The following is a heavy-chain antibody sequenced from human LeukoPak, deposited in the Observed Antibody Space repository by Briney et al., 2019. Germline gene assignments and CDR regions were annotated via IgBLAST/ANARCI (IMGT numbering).Heavy chain of an antibody. V-gene: IGHV3-23*01. Sequence: GGSLRLSCAASGFTFRNAWMNWVRQAPGKGLEWVSAISGSGGSTYYADSVKGRFTISRDNSKNTLYLQMNSLRAEDTAVYYCAKHYYDSSGYGELGGYWGQGTLVTVSS. CDR2: ISGSGGST. J-gene: IGHJ4*02. D-gene: IGHD3-22*01. CDR3: AKHYYDSSGYGELGGY. CDR1: GFTFRNAW.